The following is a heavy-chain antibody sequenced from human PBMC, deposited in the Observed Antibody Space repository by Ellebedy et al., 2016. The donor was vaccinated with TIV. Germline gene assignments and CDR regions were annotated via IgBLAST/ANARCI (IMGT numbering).Heavy chain of an antibody. CDR3: ARVGEGDAAVAGNHFDY. V-gene: IGHV3-33*01. CDR1: GFTFSGYG. J-gene: IGHJ4*02. D-gene: IGHD6-19*01. Sequence: GGSLRLSCAASGFTFSGYGMHWVRQAPGKGLEWVAIIWYHGNEKYYADSVKGRFTISRDNSKDTPYLQMNNLRAEDAAVYYCARVGEGDAAVAGNHFDYWGQGTQVTVSS. CDR2: IWYHGNEK.